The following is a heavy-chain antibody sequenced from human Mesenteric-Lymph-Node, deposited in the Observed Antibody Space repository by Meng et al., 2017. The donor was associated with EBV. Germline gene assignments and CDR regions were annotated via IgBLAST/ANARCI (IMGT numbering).Heavy chain of an antibody. CDR3: ARGNTVTNPLDS. D-gene: IGHD4-17*01. J-gene: IGHJ4*02. Sequence: QVQLVQSGAGVKKPGASVKVACMASGYSFSEYDINWVRQATGHGLEWMGWMNPISGNTAYARKFLGRVTMTRDTSTGTAYMELSSLRSEDAAVYYCARGNTVTNPLDSWGQGTLVTVSS. V-gene: IGHV1-8*01. CDR2: MNPISGNT. CDR1: GYSFSEYD.